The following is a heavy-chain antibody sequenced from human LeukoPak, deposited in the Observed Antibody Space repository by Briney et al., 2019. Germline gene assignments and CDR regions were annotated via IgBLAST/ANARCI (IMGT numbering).Heavy chain of an antibody. J-gene: IGHJ4*02. CDR2: IWYDGSNK. CDR3: AKDLAAAGIFDY. Sequence: GGSLRLSCAASGFTFSSYGMHWVRQAPGKGLEWVAVIWYDGSNKYYADFVKGRFTISRDNSKNTLYLQMNSLRAEDTAVYYCAKDLAAAGIFDYWGQGTLVTVSS. CDR1: GFTFSSYG. V-gene: IGHV3-33*06. D-gene: IGHD6-13*01.